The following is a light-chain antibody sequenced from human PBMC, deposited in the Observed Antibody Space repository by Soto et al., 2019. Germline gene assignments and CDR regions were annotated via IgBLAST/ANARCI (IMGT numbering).Light chain of an antibody. CDR3: QQRSNWPWT. V-gene: IGKV3-11*01. CDR1: QSVSSY. CDR2: DAS. Sequence: ESVLTESQSTVSFSAWERSTLSCMASQSVSSYLAWYQQKPGQAPRLLIYDASNRATGIPARFSGSGSGTDFTLTISSLEPEDFAVYYCQQRSNWPWTFGQGTKGGYQ. J-gene: IGKJ1*01.